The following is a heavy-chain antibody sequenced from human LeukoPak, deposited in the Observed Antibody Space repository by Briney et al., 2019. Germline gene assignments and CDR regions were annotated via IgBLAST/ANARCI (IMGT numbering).Heavy chain of an antibody. Sequence: ASVKVSCKASGYTFTSYAMHWVRQAPGQRLEWMGWINAGNGNTKYSQKFQSRVTITRDTSASTAYMELSSLRSEGTAVYYCARGCHYYGSGSYYTIPDYWGQGTLVTVSS. D-gene: IGHD3-10*01. CDR3: ARGCHYYGSGSYYTIPDY. V-gene: IGHV1-3*01. CDR1: GYTFTSYA. J-gene: IGHJ4*02. CDR2: INAGNGNT.